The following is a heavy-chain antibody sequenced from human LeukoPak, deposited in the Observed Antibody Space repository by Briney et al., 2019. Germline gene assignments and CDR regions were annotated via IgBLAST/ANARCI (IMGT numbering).Heavy chain of an antibody. D-gene: IGHD3-22*01. CDR3: ARVSYYGSAGYSKYYFDN. Sequence: SETLSLTCTVSGGSITTGGHYWSWIRQHPGKGLEWIGYMYHSGSTYYNPSLKSRVTISVDTSKNQFSLKLTSVTAADTAVYYCARVSYYGSAGYSKYYFDNWDQGTLVTVSS. CDR1: GGSITTGGHY. V-gene: IGHV4-31*03. CDR2: MYHSGST. J-gene: IGHJ4*02.